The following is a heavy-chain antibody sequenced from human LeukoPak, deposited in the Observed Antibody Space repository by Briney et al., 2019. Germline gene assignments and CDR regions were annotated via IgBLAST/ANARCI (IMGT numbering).Heavy chain of an antibody. Sequence: NPSETLSLTCTVSGGSISSYYWSWIRQPPGKGLEWIGYIYYSGSTNYNPSLKSRVTISVDTSKNQFSLKLSSVTAADTAVYYCARVVDFWSGYDAFDIWGQGTMVTVSS. D-gene: IGHD3-3*01. CDR3: ARVVDFWSGYDAFDI. CDR1: GGSISSYY. V-gene: IGHV4-59*01. CDR2: IYYSGST. J-gene: IGHJ3*02.